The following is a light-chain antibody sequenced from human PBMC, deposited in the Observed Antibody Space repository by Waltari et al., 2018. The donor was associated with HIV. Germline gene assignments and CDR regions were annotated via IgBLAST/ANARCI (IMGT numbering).Light chain of an antibody. V-gene: IGKV4-1*01. CDR2: WAS. Sequence: DIVMTQSPDSLAVSLGERATINCKSSQSVLYSSNNKNYLAWYQQKPGQPPKRLIYWASTRESGVPYRFSGSGSGTDFTLTISSLQAEDVAVYYCQQYYSTWTFGQGTKVEIK. CDR3: QQYYSTWT. CDR1: QSVLYSSNNKNY. J-gene: IGKJ1*01.